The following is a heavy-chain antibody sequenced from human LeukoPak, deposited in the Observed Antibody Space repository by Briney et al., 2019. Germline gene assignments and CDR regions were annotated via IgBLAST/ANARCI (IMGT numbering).Heavy chain of an antibody. V-gene: IGHV1-46*01. CDR1: GYTFTSYY. CDR2: INPSGGST. D-gene: IGHD3-22*01. J-gene: IGHJ1*01. Sequence: ASVKVSCKASGYTFTSYYMHCMRQAPGQGLEWMGIINPSGGSTRYAQKFQGRVTMTRDMSTSTVCMELSSLRSEDTAVYYCARGGNEVVADAEYFQHWGQGTLVTVSS. CDR3: ARGGNEVVADAEYFQH.